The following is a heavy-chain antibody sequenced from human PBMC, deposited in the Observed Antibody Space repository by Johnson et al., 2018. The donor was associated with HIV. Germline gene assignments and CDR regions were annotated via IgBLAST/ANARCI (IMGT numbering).Heavy chain of an antibody. D-gene: IGHD6-13*01. Sequence: QVQLVESGGGLVKPGGSLRLSCAASGFTFSSYDMHWVRQAPGKGLEWVAVISYDGSNKYYADYVKGRFTISRDNSKNTLYLQMNSLRAEDTAVYYCARDESSRLQLTGNDAFDIWGQGTMVTVSS. CDR2: ISYDGSNK. CDR3: ARDESSRLQLTGNDAFDI. V-gene: IGHV3-30*03. CDR1: GFTFSSYD. J-gene: IGHJ3*02.